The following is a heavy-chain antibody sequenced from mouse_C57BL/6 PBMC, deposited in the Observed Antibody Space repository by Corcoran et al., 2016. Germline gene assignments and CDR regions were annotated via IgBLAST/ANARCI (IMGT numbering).Heavy chain of an antibody. CDR1: GYTFTTYG. D-gene: IGHD2-2*01. CDR3: ASMVTTDY. V-gene: IGHV9-3*01. CDR2: INAYSGVP. Sequence: QIQLVQSGPDLKKPGETVQISCKASGYTFTTYGMSWVNQAPGKGLKWMGWINAYSGVPTYADDFKGRFAFSLETSASTAYLQSNNLKNEDTATYFCASMVTTDYWGQGTTLTVSA. J-gene: IGHJ2*01.